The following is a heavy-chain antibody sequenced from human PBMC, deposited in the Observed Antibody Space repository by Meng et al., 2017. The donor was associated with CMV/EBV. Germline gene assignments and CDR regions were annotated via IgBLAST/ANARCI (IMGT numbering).Heavy chain of an antibody. V-gene: IGHV5-51*01. Sequence: KVSCKGSGYSFTSYWIGWVRQRPGKGLEWMGIIYPGDSDTRYSPSFQGQVTISADKSISTAYLQWSSLKASDTAMYYCARARDEYYFDYWGQGTLVTVSS. CDR3: ARARDEYYFDY. CDR2: IYPGDSDT. D-gene: IGHD3-10*01. CDR1: GYSFTSYW. J-gene: IGHJ4*02.